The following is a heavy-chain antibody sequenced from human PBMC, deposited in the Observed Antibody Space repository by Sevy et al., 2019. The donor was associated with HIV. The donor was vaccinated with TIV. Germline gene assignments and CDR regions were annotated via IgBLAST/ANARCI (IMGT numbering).Heavy chain of an antibody. D-gene: IGHD6-19*01. CDR3: ARGGGNGWYYFDY. V-gene: IGHV1-18*01. CDR2: INTYNGNT. CDR1: GYTFTTYG. J-gene: IGHJ4*02. Sequence: ASVKVSCKPSGYTFTTYGISWVRQAPGQGLEWMGWINTYNGNTNYAQKLQGRVTMTADTSTTTAYMELRSLRSDDTAVYYCARGGGNGWYYFDYWGQETLVTVSS.